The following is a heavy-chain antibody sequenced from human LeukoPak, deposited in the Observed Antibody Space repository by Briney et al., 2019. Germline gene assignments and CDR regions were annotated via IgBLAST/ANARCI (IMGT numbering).Heavy chain of an antibody. J-gene: IGHJ4*02. Sequence: GGSLRLSCPASGFTFTTYAMSWVRQAPGKGLEWVSGISGSGACTYYADSVKGRLTVSRDNSKNTLYLQMNSLTVEDTAVYYCAKGQTGNFDYWGQGTLVTVSS. V-gene: IGHV3-23*01. CDR1: GFTFTTYA. CDR3: AKGQTGNFDY. CDR2: ISGSGACT. D-gene: IGHD1-1*01.